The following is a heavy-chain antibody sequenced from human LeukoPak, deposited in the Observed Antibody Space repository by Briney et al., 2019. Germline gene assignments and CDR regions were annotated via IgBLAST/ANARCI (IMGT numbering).Heavy chain of an antibody. J-gene: IGHJ6*03. Sequence: PSETLSLTCTVSGGSISSSSYYWGWIRQPPGKGLEWIGSIYYSGSTYYNPSLKSRVTISVDTSKNQFSLRLTSVTAADSAVYYCATGPDPVYFYYYYYMDVWGQGTTVTASS. CDR1: GGSISSSSYY. V-gene: IGHV4-39*07. CDR3: ATGPDPVYFYYYYYMDV. CDR2: IYYSGST. D-gene: IGHD5/OR15-5a*01.